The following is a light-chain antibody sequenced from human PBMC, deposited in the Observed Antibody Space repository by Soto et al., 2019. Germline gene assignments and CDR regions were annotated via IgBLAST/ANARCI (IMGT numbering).Light chain of an antibody. J-gene: IGKJ2*01. Sequence: IHMTQSPSSLSASVGDRVTITCRASQRTTTYLNWYQQKPGEAPKLLISTSGTLQRGVPSRFTGSGSGTDFTLTITGLQRADFATYFCQQTYTTPYTFGQGTKLEIK. CDR1: QRTTTY. V-gene: IGKV1-39*01. CDR2: TSG. CDR3: QQTYTTPYT.